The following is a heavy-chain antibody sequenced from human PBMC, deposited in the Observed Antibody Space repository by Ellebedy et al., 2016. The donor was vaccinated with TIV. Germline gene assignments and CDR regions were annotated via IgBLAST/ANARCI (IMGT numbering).Heavy chain of an antibody. Sequence: SETLSLTXTVSGGSISSYSWSWIRQPAGKGLEWIGRIYTSGNTNCNPSLKSRVTMSADTSKNQFSLKLSSVTAADTAVYYCARSQYFDWPKTSGYFMDVWGKGTTVIVSS. CDR3: ARSQYFDWPKTSGYFMDV. CDR1: GGSISSYS. CDR2: IYTSGNT. J-gene: IGHJ6*03. V-gene: IGHV4-4*07. D-gene: IGHD3-9*01.